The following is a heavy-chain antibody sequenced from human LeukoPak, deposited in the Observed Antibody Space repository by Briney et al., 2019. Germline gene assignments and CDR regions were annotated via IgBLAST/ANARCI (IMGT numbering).Heavy chain of an antibody. CDR2: IYYSGST. CDR3: ARDRDY. V-gene: IGHV4-59*01. J-gene: IGHJ4*02. CDR1: GGSISSYY. Sequence: SETLSLTCTVSGGSISSYYWSWIRQPPGKGLEWIGYIYYSGSTNYNPCLKSRVTISVDTSKNQFSLKLSSVTAADTAVYYCARDRDYWGQGTLVTVSS.